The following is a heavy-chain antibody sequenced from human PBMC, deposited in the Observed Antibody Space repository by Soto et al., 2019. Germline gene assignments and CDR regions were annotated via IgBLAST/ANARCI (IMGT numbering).Heavy chain of an antibody. D-gene: IGHD2-21*02. CDR2: IYYSGST. Sequence: SETLSLTCTVSGGSISSSSYYWGWIRQPPGKGLEWIGSIYYSGSTYYNPSLKSRVTISVDTSKNQFSLKLSSVTAADTAVYYCARLQYCGGDCYSAPIDYWGQGTLVT. J-gene: IGHJ4*02. CDR1: GGSISSSSYY. V-gene: IGHV4-39*01. CDR3: ARLQYCGGDCYSAPIDY.